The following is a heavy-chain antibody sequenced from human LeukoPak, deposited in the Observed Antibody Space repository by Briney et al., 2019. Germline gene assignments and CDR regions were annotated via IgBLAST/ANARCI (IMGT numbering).Heavy chain of an antibody. CDR1: GFTVSGTY. V-gene: IGHV3-53*01. Sequence: GGSLRLSCAASGFTVSGTYMSWVRQAPGEGLEWVSVIYSSGTTYYADSVKGRFTISRDTSKNTLYLQMNSLRAEDTAVYYCARERGGDCTTTTCRYGMDVWGQGTTVTVSS. D-gene: IGHD2-2*01. J-gene: IGHJ6*02. CDR3: ARERGGDCTTTTCRYGMDV. CDR2: IYSSGTT.